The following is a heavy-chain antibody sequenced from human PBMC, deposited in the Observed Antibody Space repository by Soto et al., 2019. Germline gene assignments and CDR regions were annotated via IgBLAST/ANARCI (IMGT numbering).Heavy chain of an antibody. CDR3: AKGVVPAATSLDFDY. V-gene: IGHV3-23*01. D-gene: IGHD2-2*01. CDR2: LSGSGGTT. CDR1: GFTFSSYA. J-gene: IGHJ4*02. Sequence: GGSLRLSCAASGFTFSSYAVSWVRQAPGKGLEWVSALSGSGGTTYYTDSVKGRFTISGDNSKNTLYLQMNSLRAEDTAVYFCAKGVVPAATSLDFDYWGQGTLVTVSS.